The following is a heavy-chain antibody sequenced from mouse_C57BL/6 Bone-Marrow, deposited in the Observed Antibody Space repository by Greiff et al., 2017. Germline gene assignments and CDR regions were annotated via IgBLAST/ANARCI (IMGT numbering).Heavy chain of an antibody. V-gene: IGHV5-9-1*02. Sequence: EVQRVESGDGLVKPGGSLKLSCAASGFTFSSYAMSWVRQTPEKRLEWVAYISSGGGYNYYADTVKGRFTITRDKARNTQYLQMSSLKSEDTAMYDCTREGDYGAFAYWGQGTLVTVSA. D-gene: IGHD2-4*01. CDR1: GFTFSSYA. J-gene: IGHJ3*01. CDR2: ISSGGGYN. CDR3: TREGDYGAFAY.